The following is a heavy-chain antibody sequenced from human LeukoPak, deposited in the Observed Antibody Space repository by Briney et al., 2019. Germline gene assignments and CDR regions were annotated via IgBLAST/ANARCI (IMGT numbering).Heavy chain of an antibody. Sequence: PGGSLRLSCAASGFTVSSNYMSWVRQAPGKGLEWVSVIYSGGSTYYADSVKGRFTISRDNSKHTLYLQMNSLRAADTAVYYCARGAGPDAFDIWGQGTMVTVSS. CDR3: ARGAGPDAFDI. V-gene: IGHV3-66*02. CDR1: GFTVSSNY. J-gene: IGHJ3*02. CDR2: IYSGGST.